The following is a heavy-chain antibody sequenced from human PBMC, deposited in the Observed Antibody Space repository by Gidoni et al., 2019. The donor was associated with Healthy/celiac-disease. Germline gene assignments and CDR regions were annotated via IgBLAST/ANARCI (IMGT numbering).Heavy chain of an antibody. CDR1: GGSFSSYY. J-gene: IGHJ4*02. V-gene: IGHV4-34*01. CDR3: ARGQGVGSAHYFDY. Sequence: QVQLQQWGAGLLKPSETLSLTCAVYGGSFSSYYWSWIRQPPGKGLEWIGEINHSGSTNYNPSLKSRVTISVDTSKNQFSLKLSSVTAADTAVYYCARGQGVGSAHYFDYWGQGTLVTVSS. D-gene: IGHD6-6*01. CDR2: INHSGST.